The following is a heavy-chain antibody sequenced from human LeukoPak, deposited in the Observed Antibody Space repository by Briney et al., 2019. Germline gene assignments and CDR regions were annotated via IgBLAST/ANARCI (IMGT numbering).Heavy chain of an antibody. V-gene: IGHV3-66*02. Sequence: GGSLRLSCAASGFTVSSNYMSWVRQAPGKGLEWVSVIYSGGSTYYADSVKGRFTISRDNSKNTLYLQMNSLRAEDTAVYYCARDRAYGGFEEFNYYYMDVWGKGTTVTVSS. D-gene: IGHD3-10*01. CDR1: GFTVSSNY. CDR3: ARDRAYGGFEEFNYYYMDV. CDR2: IYSGGST. J-gene: IGHJ6*03.